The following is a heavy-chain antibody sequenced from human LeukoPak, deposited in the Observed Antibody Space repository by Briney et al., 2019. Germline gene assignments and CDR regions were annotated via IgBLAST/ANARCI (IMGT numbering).Heavy chain of an antibody. Sequence: SVKVSCKASGYTFTSYGISWVRQAPGQGLEWMGGIISFFGAAHYIQKFRGRLTITADESTSTAYMELSSLTSEDTAVYYCTRDPSVDYDLLSHWFDPWGQGTLVTVSS. CDR2: IISFFGAA. J-gene: IGHJ5*02. CDR1: GYTFTSYG. D-gene: IGHD3-9*01. CDR3: TRDPSVDYDLLSHWFDP. V-gene: IGHV1-69*13.